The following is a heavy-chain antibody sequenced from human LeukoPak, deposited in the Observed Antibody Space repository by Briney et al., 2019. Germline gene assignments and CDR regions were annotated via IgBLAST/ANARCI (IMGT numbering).Heavy chain of an antibody. CDR2: IYYSGST. CDR1: GGSMSPYH. J-gene: IGHJ6*02. V-gene: IGHV4-59*01. Sequence: SETLSLTCTVSGGSMSPYHWGWIRQPPAKGLEWIGHIYYSGSTNYNPSLKSRVTISVDTSKNQFSLKLSSVTAADTAVYYCASLNATMVRGVIMPNYYYGMDVWGQGTTVTVSS. D-gene: IGHD3-10*01. CDR3: ASLNATMVRGVIMPNYYYGMDV.